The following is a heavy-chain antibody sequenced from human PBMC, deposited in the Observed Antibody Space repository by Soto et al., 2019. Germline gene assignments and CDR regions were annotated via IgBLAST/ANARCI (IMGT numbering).Heavy chain of an antibody. CDR1: GFTFSSYA. CDR2: ISGSGGST. V-gene: IGHV3-23*01. J-gene: IGHJ6*04. CDR3: ATPAGCEGSSTSCYLFRYYYYGMDV. D-gene: IGHD2-2*01. Sequence: PGGSLRLSCAASGFTFSSYAMSWVRQAPGKGLEWVSAISGSGGSTYYADSVKGRFTISRDNSKNTLYLQMNSLRAEDTAVYYCATPAGCEGSSTSCYLFRYYYYGMDVGGKGTRVTVSS.